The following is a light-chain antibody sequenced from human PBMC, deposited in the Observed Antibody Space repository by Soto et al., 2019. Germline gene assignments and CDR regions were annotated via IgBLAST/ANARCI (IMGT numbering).Light chain of an antibody. CDR1: SSNIGAGYD. V-gene: IGLV1-40*01. CDR2: GNT. Sequence: SVLPQPPSVSVVPGQRVTISCTGSSSNIGAGYDVHWYLQLPGTAPKLLIYGNTNRPSGVPDRFSGSKSGSSATLAITGLQAEDEADYYCQSHDSSLHASVFGTGTKVTVL. J-gene: IGLJ1*01. CDR3: QSHDSSLHASV.